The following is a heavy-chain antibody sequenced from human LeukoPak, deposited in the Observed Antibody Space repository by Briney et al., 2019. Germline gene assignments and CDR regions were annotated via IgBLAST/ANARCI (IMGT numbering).Heavy chain of an antibody. CDR2: INSDGSST. Sequence: PGGSLRLSCAASGFTFSSYWMHWVRQAPGKGLVWVSRINSDGSSTSYADSVKGRFTISRDNAKNTLYLQMNSLRAEDTAVYCCARKRAPPRNWFDPWGQGTLVTVSS. CDR3: ARKRAPPRNWFDP. V-gene: IGHV3-74*01. CDR1: GFTFSSYW. J-gene: IGHJ5*02.